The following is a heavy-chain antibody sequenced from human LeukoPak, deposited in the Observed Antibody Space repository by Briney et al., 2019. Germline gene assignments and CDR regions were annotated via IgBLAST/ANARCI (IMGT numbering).Heavy chain of an antibody. Sequence: GGSLRLSCAASGFTFSNYAMSWVRQGPGKGLEWVSAISGSGGSTYYADSVKGRFTISRDNSKNTLDLQMNSLRAEDTAVYYCAKDAGRGYSGYDWAYYFDYWGQGTLVTVSS. J-gene: IGHJ4*02. CDR3: AKDAGRGYSGYDWAYYFDY. D-gene: IGHD5-12*01. V-gene: IGHV3-23*01. CDR1: GFTFSNYA. CDR2: ISGSGGST.